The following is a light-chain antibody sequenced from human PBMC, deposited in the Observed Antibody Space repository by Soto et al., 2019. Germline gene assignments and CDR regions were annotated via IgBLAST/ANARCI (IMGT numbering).Light chain of an antibody. V-gene: IGLV2-23*01. CDR1: SSDVGSYNF. Sequence: QSVLTQPASVSGSPGQSITISCTGTSSDVGSYNFVSWYQQYPGKVPKWMIYEGTKGPSGVSNRFSGSKSGNTASLTISGLQAEDEADYYCFSYAGSTYVFGTGTKV. CDR3: FSYAGSTYV. J-gene: IGLJ1*01. CDR2: EGT.